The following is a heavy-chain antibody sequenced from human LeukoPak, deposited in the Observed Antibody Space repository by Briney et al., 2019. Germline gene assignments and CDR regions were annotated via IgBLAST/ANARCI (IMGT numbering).Heavy chain of an antibody. CDR2: ISYDGSNK. CDR3: ARILTYSSGWQYYFDY. CDR1: GFTFSSYA. V-gene: IGHV3-30*04. D-gene: IGHD6-25*01. Sequence: GGSLRLSCAASGFTFSSYAMHWVRQAPGKGLEWVAVISYDGSNKYYADSVKGRFTISRDNSKNTLYLQMNSLRAEDTAVYYCARILTYSSGWQYYFDYWGQGTLVTVSS. J-gene: IGHJ4*02.